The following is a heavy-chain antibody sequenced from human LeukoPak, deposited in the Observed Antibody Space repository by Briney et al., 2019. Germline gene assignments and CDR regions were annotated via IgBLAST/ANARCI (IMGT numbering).Heavy chain of an antibody. CDR1: GFSCSSYW. D-gene: IGHD1-26*01. CDR3: ARVSVGAPAFDY. Sequence: PVGSLRLSCSASGFSCSSYWMSWVRQAPGKGLEWVAHINEDGSEKYYVDSVKGRFFISRDNAAKSLSLQMNRLRDADTAVYYCARVSVGAPAFDYWGQGNLVTVSS. J-gene: IGHJ4*02. CDR2: INEDGSEK. V-gene: IGHV3-7*01.